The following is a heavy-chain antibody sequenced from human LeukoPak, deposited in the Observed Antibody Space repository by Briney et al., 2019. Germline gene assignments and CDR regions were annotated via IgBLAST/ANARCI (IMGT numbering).Heavy chain of an antibody. CDR1: GYTLTNDG. V-gene: IGHV1-18*01. CDR3: ARVPRIGKAAAGNWFDP. D-gene: IGHD6-13*01. CDR2: ISGCNDNT. J-gene: IGHJ5*02. Sequence: ASVKVSCKASGYTLTNDGISWVRQAPGQGLKWMGWISGCNDNTNYAQKLQGRVTMTTDTSTSTAYMELRNLTSVDTAVYYCARVPRIGKAAAGNWFDPWGQGTLVTVSS.